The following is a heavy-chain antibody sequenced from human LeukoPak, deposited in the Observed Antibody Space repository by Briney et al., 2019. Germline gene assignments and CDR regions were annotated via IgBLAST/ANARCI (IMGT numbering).Heavy chain of an antibody. D-gene: IGHD1-7*01. CDR3: ASRGEQLELLT. Sequence: GGSLRLSCAASGFTFSSYWMHWVRQAPGKGLVWVSRINSDGSSTSYADSVKGRFTISRDNAKNTLYLQMNSLRAEDTAVYYCASRGEQLELLTWGQGTLVTVSS. CDR1: GFTFSSYW. CDR2: INSDGSST. J-gene: IGHJ5*02. V-gene: IGHV3-74*01.